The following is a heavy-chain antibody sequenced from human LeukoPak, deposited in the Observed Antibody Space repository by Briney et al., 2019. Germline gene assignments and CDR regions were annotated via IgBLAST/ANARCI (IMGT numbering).Heavy chain of an antibody. CDR2: IKQDGSEK. Sequence: GRSLRLSCAASGFTFSSYGMHWVRQAPGKGLEWVANIKQDGSEKYYVDSVKGRFTISRDNAKNSLYLQMNSLRAEDTAVYYCARNYYDSSGYYQYYFDCWGQGTLVTVSS. D-gene: IGHD3-22*01. V-gene: IGHV3-7*01. CDR3: ARNYYDSSGYYQYYFDC. CDR1: GFTFSSYG. J-gene: IGHJ4*02.